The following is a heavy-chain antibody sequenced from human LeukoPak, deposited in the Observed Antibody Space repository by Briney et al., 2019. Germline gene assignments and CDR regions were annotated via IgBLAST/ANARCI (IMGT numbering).Heavy chain of an antibody. CDR3: ARLADILTGYFDY. CDR2: IYYSGST. Sequence: PSETLSLTCTVYGGSISSYYWSWIRRPPGKGLEWIGCIYYSGSTNYNPSLKSRVTISVDTSKNQFSLKLSSVTAADMAVYYCARLADILTGYFDYWGQGTLVTVSS. V-gene: IGHV4-59*08. J-gene: IGHJ4*02. CDR1: GGSISSYY. D-gene: IGHD3-9*01.